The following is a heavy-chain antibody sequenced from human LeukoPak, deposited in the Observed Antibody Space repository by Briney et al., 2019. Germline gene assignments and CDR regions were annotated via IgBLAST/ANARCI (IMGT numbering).Heavy chain of an antibody. Sequence: GGSLRLSCVASGFTFSNYWMHWVRQPPGKGLEWVSSISSSSSYIYYADSVKGRFTISRDNAKNSLYLQMNSLRAEDTAVYYCARDPPDYGDGDYWGQGTLVTVSS. V-gene: IGHV3-21*01. J-gene: IGHJ4*02. CDR3: ARDPPDYGDGDY. D-gene: IGHD4-17*01. CDR2: ISSSSSYI. CDR1: GFTFSNYW.